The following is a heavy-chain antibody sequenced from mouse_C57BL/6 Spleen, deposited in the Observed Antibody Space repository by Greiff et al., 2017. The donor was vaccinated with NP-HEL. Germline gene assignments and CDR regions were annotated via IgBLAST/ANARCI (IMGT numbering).Heavy chain of an antibody. CDR2: IDPADGET. Sequence: VQLQQSGAELVKPGASVKLSCTASGFNFKDYYMHWVKQRTEQGLEWIGRIDPADGETNYTPKFKGKATITADTSSNTAYLQLSSLTSEDSAVYYCARGSGYYFEVWGTGTTVTVSS. D-gene: IGHD2-2*01. CDR1: GFNFKDYY. V-gene: IGHV14-2*01. CDR3: ARGSGYYFEV. J-gene: IGHJ1*03.